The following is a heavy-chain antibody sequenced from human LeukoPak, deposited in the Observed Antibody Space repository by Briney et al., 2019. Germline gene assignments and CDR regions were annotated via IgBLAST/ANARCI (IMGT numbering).Heavy chain of an antibody. CDR2: ISSSGSTI. V-gene: IGHV3-11*01. Sequence: GGSLRLSCAAFGFTFSDYYMSWIRQAPGKGLEGVSYISSSGSTIYYADSVKGRFTISRDNAKDSLYLQMNSLRAEDTAVYYCATGDATPGLSYFDYWGQGTLVTVSS. CDR3: ATGDATPGLSYFDY. D-gene: IGHD4-17*01. J-gene: IGHJ4*02. CDR1: GFTFSDYY.